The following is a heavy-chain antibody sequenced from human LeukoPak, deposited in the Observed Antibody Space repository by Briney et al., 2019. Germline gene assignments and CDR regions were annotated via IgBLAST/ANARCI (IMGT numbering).Heavy chain of an antibody. CDR3: ARGGRKLYSGSYPYDY. CDR1: GFTFGSYR. J-gene: IGHJ4*02. V-gene: IGHV3-7*01. Sequence: GGSLRLSCAASGFTFGSYRMSWVRQAPGKGLEWVANIKQDGSEKYYVDSVKGRFTISRDNAKNSLYLQMNSLRAEDTAVYYCARGGRKLYSGSYPYDYWGQGTLVTVSS. CDR2: IKQDGSEK. D-gene: IGHD1-26*01.